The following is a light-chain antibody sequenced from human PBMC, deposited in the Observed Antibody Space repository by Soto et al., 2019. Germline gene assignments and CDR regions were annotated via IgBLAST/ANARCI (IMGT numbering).Light chain of an antibody. CDR2: GTS. V-gene: IGLV1-40*01. J-gene: IGLJ1*01. CDR3: QSYDTTMSGNYV. CDR1: SSNIGAGYD. Sequence: QSVLTQPPSVSGAPGQRGTISCTGSSSNIGAGYDAHWYQQLPGTAPKLLIYGTSNRPSGVPDRFSGSKSGTSASLAISGLQAEDEADYYCQSYDTTMSGNYVFGTGTKVTVL.